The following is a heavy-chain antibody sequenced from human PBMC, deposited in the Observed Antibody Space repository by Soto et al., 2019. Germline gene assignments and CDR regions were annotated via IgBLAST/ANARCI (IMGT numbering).Heavy chain of an antibody. CDR1: GGSISSGDYY. CDR2: IYYSGST. D-gene: IGHD2-15*01. J-gene: IGHJ4*02. V-gene: IGHV4-30-4*01. CDR3: SRGTTTDCSGGSCYARGFDY. Sequence: QVQLQGSGPGLVKPSQTLSLTCTVSGGSISSGDYYWSWIRQPPGKGLEWIGYIYYSGSTYYNPSLKSRVTISVDTSKNQFSLKLSSVTAADTAVYCASRGTTTDCSGGSCYARGFDYWGQGTLVTVSS.